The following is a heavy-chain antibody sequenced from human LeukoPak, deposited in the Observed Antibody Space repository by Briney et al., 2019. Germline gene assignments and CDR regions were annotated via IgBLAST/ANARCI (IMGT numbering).Heavy chain of an antibody. CDR1: GFTFSSYA. V-gene: IGHV3-33*08. CDR2: IWYDGSNK. Sequence: GRSLRLSCAASGFTFSSYAMHWVRQAPGKGLEWVAVIWYDGSNKYYADSVKGRFTISRDNSKNTLYLQMNSLRAEDTAVYYCAREWLAFDYWGQGTLVTVSS. J-gene: IGHJ4*02. CDR3: AREWLAFDY. D-gene: IGHD3-22*01.